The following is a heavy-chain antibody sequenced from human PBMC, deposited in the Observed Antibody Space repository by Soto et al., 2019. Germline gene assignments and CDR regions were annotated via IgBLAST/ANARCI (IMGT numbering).Heavy chain of an antibody. Sequence: PGESLKISCKGSGYSFTSYWIGWVRQMPGKGLEWMGIIYPCDSDTRYSPSFQGQVTISADTSISTAYLQWSSLKASDTAMYYCARHPHGSNSSCYLFPHFDYWGQGTLVTVSS. CDR3: ARHPHGSNSSCYLFPHFDY. J-gene: IGHJ4*02. CDR1: GYSFTSYW. CDR2: IYPCDSDT. D-gene: IGHD2-2*01. V-gene: IGHV5-51*01.